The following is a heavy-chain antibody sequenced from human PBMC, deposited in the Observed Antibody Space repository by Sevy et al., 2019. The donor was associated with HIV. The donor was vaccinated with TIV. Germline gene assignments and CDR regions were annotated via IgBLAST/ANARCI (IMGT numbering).Heavy chain of an antibody. CDR3: AKTIFGVAQVFDM. V-gene: IGHV3-23*01. CDR1: GFNFGSYS. Sequence: GGSLRLSCAFSGFNFGSYSMNWVRQGPGMGLEWVAGISDNGGETYHAVSVKGRFTVARDNSKNTLFLQMNSLRAEDTAVYYCAKTIFGVAQVFDMWGQGTMVTVSS. J-gene: IGHJ3*02. CDR2: ISDNGGET. D-gene: IGHD3-3*01.